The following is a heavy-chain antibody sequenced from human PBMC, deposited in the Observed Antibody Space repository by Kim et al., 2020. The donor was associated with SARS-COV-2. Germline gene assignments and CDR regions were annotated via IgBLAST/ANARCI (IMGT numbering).Heavy chain of an antibody. J-gene: IGHJ4*02. Sequence: GGSLRLSCAASGFTFSNYATSWVRQAPGMGLEWVSAISAGGGTTYYEDSVKGRFTISRDNSKNTLYLEMSSLRAEDTAEYYCARDAPSHSSGWNYWGQGT. CDR2: ISAGGGTT. V-gene: IGHV3-23*01. CDR3: ARDAPSHSSGWNY. D-gene: IGHD6-19*01. CDR1: GFTFSNYA.